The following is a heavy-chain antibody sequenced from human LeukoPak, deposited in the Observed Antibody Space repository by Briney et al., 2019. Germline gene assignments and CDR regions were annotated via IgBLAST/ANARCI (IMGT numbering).Heavy chain of an antibody. Sequence: ASVKVSCKVSGYTLTELSMHWVRQAPGKGLEWMGGFDPEDGETIYAQKFQGRVTMTEDTSTDTAYMELSSLRSEDTAVYYCATALMVRGVIVWFDPWGQGTLVTVSS. CDR2: FDPEDGET. J-gene: IGHJ5*02. D-gene: IGHD3-10*01. V-gene: IGHV1-24*01. CDR1: GYTLTELS. CDR3: ATALMVRGVIVWFDP.